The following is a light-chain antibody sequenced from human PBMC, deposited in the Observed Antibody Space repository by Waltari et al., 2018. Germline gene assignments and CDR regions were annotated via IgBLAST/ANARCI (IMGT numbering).Light chain of an antibody. CDR2: EAT. Sequence: QSVLTQPASVSGSPGQSITISCTGTRSAIGAYNFVSWFQQPPGQPPRLLISEATKRPSGVSYRFSGSKSGNTASLSISDLQAEDEADYYCCSYVGGSRVLFGGGTKLTV. J-gene: IGLJ2*01. CDR3: CSYVGGSRVL. V-gene: IGLV2-23*01. CDR1: RSAIGAYNF.